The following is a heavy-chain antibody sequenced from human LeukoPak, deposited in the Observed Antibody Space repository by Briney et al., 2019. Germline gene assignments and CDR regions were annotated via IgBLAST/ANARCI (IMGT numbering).Heavy chain of an antibody. J-gene: IGHJ3*02. CDR3: ARGGYYDKGAFDI. Sequence: PGGSLRLSCAASGFTFSSYAMSWVRQPPGKGLEWIGEINHSGSTNYNPSLKSRVTISVDTSKNQFSLKLSSVTAADAAVYYCARGGYYDKGAFDIWGQGTMVTVSS. V-gene: IGHV4-34*01. CDR1: GFTFSSYA. D-gene: IGHD3-22*01. CDR2: INHSGST.